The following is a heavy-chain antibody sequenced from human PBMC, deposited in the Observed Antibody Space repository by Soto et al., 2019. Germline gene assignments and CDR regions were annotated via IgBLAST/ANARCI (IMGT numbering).Heavy chain of an antibody. D-gene: IGHD3-22*01. V-gene: IGHV3-30*18. CDR3: ANSEMWDDSSGYYYVTGFY. CDR1: GFTFSSYG. Sequence: GGSLRLSCAASGFTFSSYGMHWVRQAPGKGLEWVAVISYDGSNKYYADSVKGRFTISRDNSKNTLYLQMNSLRAEDTAVYYCANSEMWDDSSGYYYVTGFYWGQGTLVTVSS. CDR2: ISYDGSNK. J-gene: IGHJ4*02.